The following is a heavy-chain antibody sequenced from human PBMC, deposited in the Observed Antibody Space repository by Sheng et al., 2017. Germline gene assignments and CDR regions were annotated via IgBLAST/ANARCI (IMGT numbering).Heavy chain of an antibody. Sequence: EVHLVESGGGLVKPGGSLRLSCAASGFTFGTYSMNWVRQAPGKGLEWIASISSISHYIYHADSVRGRFTISRDNAKNSLSLQMNSLRAEDAAVYSCARGSRVDSQYSWLDSWGQGTLVTVSS. V-gene: IGHV3-21*01. CDR2: ISSISHYI. CDR3: ARGSRVDSQYSWLDS. CDR1: GFTFGTYS. D-gene: IGHD4-4*01. J-gene: IGHJ5*01.